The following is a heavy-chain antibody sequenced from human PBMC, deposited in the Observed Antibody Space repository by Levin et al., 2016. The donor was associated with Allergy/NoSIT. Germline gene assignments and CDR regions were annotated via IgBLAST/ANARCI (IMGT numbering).Heavy chain of an antibody. Sequence: SETLSLTCGVSGGSISSTYWWTWVRQPPGKGLEWIGDIYHSGSTKYNPSLKSRVTMSLDKSKNQFSLELSSVTAADTAVYYCARDRNSLIHSDAFDLWGQGTMVTVSS. D-gene: IGHD1-1*01. J-gene: IGHJ3*01. CDR2: IYHSGST. CDR3: ARDRNSLIHSDAFDL. CDR1: GGSISSTYW. V-gene: IGHV4-4*02.